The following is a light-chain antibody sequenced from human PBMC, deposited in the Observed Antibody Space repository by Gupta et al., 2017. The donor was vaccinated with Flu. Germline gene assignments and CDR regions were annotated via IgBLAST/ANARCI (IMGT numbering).Light chain of an antibody. V-gene: IGLV1-47*01. Sequence: QSVVTQPPSASGTPGQRVTFSCSGSSSNVGNNFVYWYQQFPGTAPKLLICRSSQRPSGVPDRFSGSKSGTSASLAISGLRSEDEADYYCAAWDDSLSGYVFGTGTKVTVL. CDR1: SSNVGNNF. CDR3: AAWDDSLSGYV. CDR2: RSS. J-gene: IGLJ1*01.